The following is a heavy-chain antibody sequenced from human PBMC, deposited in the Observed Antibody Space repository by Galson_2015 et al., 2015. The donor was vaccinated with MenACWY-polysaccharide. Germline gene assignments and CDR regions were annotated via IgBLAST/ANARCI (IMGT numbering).Heavy chain of an antibody. CDR1: GFSFSTYD. J-gene: IGHJ6*02. CDR3: VREEHSYFPQCSCMDV. V-gene: IGHV3-13*01. Sequence: SLRLSCAASGFSFSTYDFHWVRQAAGKGLEWVSAIGTVGDTYYAGSVKGRFTISRENAKNSLYLQMNSLRAGDTAVYYCVREEHSYFPQCSCMDVRGRGTTVLVSS. CDR2: IGTVGDT. D-gene: IGHD1-26*01.